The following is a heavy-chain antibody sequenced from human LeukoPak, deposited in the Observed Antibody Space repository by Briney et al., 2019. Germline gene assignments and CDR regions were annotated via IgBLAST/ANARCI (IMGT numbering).Heavy chain of an antibody. CDR2: IKQDGSEK. CDR3: ARYYDSSGYHPAFSN. Sequence: GGSLRLSCAVSGFTFSSYWMTWVRQAPGKGLEWVANIKQDGSEKYYVASVKGRFTISRDNAKNSLYLQMNTLRAEDTAVYYCARYYDSSGYHPAFSNWGQGTLVTVSS. D-gene: IGHD3-22*01. V-gene: IGHV3-7*01. J-gene: IGHJ4*02. CDR1: GFTFSSYW.